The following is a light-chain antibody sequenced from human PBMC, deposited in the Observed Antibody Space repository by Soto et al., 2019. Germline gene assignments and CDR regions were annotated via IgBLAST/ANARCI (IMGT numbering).Light chain of an antibody. CDR3: QKYNNALALT. CDR1: QGISNY. Sequence: DIQRTHSPSSLTASVAARVTIACRASQGISNYLALYQQKPGKVPKLLITTASTLQSGVPSRFSGSGAGTDFTLTISSLQPEDVATYYCQKYNNALALTFGEGTKVDIK. J-gene: IGKJ4*01. V-gene: IGKV1-27*01. CDR2: TAS.